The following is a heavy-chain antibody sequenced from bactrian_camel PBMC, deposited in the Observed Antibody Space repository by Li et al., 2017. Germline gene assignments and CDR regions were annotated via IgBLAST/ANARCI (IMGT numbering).Heavy chain of an antibody. CDR1: GHAWRRYC. CDR3: AADRGPRSMGWIPAGDFGFGL. V-gene: IGHV3S53*01. J-gene: IGHJ6*01. D-gene: IGHD5*01. CDR2: IDSDGNI. Sequence: HVQLVESGGGSVETGGSLRLSCVASGHAWRRYCMAWFRQALGKEREGFAAIDSDGNIKYADSVVGRFTISQDTTNNTVHLQMNSLKPEDTAIYYCAADRGPRSMGWIPAGDFGFGLLGQGTQVTVS.